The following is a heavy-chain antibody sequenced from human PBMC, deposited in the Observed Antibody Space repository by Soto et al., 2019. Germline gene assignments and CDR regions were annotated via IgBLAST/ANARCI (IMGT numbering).Heavy chain of an antibody. Sequence: VKVSCKASGYTFTSYDINWVRQATGQGLEWMGWMSPYNGNTNYAQKLQGRVTMTTDTSTSTAYMELRSLRSDDTAVYYCARVQLARDFDYWGQGTLVTVSS. CDR1: GYTFTSYD. V-gene: IGHV1-18*01. CDR2: MSPYNGNT. D-gene: IGHD6-6*01. CDR3: ARVQLARDFDY. J-gene: IGHJ4*02.